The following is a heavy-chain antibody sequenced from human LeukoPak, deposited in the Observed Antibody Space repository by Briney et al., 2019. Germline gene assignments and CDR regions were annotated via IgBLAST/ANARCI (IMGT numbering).Heavy chain of an antibody. Sequence: GGSLRLSCAASGFTFSGYSMNWVRQAPGKGLEWVSPISSSSSYIYYADSVKGRFTISRDNAKNSLYLQMNSLRAEDTAVYYCARPVVPQPCYYYYMDVWGKGTTVTVSS. CDR2: ISSSSSYI. D-gene: IGHD2-2*01. CDR3: ARPVVPQPCYYYYMDV. V-gene: IGHV3-21*01. J-gene: IGHJ6*03. CDR1: GFTFSGYS.